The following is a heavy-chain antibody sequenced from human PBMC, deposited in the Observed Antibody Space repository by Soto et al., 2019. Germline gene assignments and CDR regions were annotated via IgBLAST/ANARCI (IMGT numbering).Heavy chain of an antibody. D-gene: IGHD3-10*01. V-gene: IGHV1-69*13. CDR1: GCAFSIYA. J-gene: IGHJ4*02. Sequence: SVKLTCKASGCAFSIYAISWVRQAPGQGLEWMGGIIPIFGTANYAQKFQGRVTITADESTSTAYMELSSLRSEDTAVYYCARDGSGYDGGFDYWGQGTLVTVS. CDR2: IIPIFGTA. CDR3: ARDGSGYDGGFDY.